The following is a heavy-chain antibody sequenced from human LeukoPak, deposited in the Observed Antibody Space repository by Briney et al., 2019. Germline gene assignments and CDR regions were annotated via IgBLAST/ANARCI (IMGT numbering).Heavy chain of an antibody. J-gene: IGHJ5*02. Sequence: ASVKVSCKASGYTFTSYDINWVRQATGQGLEWMGWMNPNSGNTGYAQKFQGRVTMTRNTSIGTAYMELSSLRSEDTAVYYCARERMTTNNWFDPWGQGTLVAVSS. CDR1: GYTFTSYD. CDR3: ARERMTTNNWFDP. V-gene: IGHV1-8*01. CDR2: MNPNSGNT. D-gene: IGHD4-11*01.